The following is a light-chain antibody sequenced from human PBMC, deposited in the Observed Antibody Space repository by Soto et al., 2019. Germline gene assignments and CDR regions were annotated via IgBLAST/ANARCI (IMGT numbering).Light chain of an antibody. CDR1: QSISSL. J-gene: IGKJ2*01. CDR3: QQSYSTPPYT. Sequence: DIQMTQSPSTLSASVGDRVTITCRASQSISSLLAWYQQKPGEAPKLLIYKASSLESGVPSRFSGSGSGTEFTLTISSLQPDDFATYYCQQSYSTPPYTFGQGTRVEVK. CDR2: KAS. V-gene: IGKV1-5*03.